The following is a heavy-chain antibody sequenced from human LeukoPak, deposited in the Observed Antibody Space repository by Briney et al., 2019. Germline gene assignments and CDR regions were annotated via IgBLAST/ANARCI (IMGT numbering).Heavy chain of an antibody. D-gene: IGHD1-7*01. CDR2: IYYSGST. CDR1: SASIRSYD. V-gene: IGHV4-59*01. J-gene: IGHJ4*02. Sequence: PSETLSFTFTVPSASIRSYDWSWIRQRPGKGLGWIGYIYYSGSTNYNPSLKSRVTISVDTSKNQFSLKLNSVTAADTAVYYCARERWNFPDCRGQGTLVTVSS. CDR3: ARERWNFPDC.